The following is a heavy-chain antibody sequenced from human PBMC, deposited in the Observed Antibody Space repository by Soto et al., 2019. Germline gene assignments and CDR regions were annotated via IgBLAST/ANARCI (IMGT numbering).Heavy chain of an antibody. D-gene: IGHD2-2*01. V-gene: IGHV3-30-3*01. CDR3: ARVLLVPAAMRYYYYGMDV. J-gene: IGHJ6*02. CDR2: ISYDGSNK. Sequence: QVQLVESGGGVVQPGRSLRLSCAASGFTFSSYAMHWVRQAPGKGLEWVAVISYDGSNKYYADSVKGRFTISRDNSKNTLYLQMNSLIAEDMAVYYCARVLLVPAAMRYYYYGMDVWGQGTKVTVSS. CDR1: GFTFSSYA.